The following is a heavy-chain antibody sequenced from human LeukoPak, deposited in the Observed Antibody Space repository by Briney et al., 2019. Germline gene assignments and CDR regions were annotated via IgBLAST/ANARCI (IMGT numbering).Heavy chain of an antibody. D-gene: IGHD2-2*01. J-gene: IGHJ4*02. CDR3: AKGSYCSSTSCYFDY. CDR2: ISGSGGST. CDR1: GFTFSSYA. V-gene: IGHV3-23*01. Sequence: GGSLRLSCAASGFTFSSYAMSWVRQAPGKGLEWVSAISGSGGSTYYADSVKGRFTISRDNSKNTLYLQMNSLRAEDMALYYCAKGSYCSSTSCYFDYWGQGTLVTVSS.